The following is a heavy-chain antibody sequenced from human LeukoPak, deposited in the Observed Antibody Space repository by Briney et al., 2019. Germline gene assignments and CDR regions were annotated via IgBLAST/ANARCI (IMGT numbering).Heavy chain of an antibody. CDR1: GGSFSGYY. CDR2: INHSGST. V-gene: IGHV4-34*01. Sequence: SETLSLTCAVSGGSFSGYYWSWIRQPPGKGLEWIGEINHSGSTNYNPSLKSRVTISVDTSKNQFSLKLSSVTAADTAVYYCAGGIAAAWDYWGQGTLVTVSS. D-gene: IGHD6-13*01. CDR3: AGGIAAAWDY. J-gene: IGHJ4*02.